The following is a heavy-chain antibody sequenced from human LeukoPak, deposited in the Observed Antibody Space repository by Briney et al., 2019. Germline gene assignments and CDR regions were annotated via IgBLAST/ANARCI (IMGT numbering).Heavy chain of an antibody. CDR2: IRYDGSNK. CDR3: AKVWYSSGWYIFDY. J-gene: IGHJ4*02. D-gene: IGHD6-19*01. CDR1: GFTFSSYG. Sequence: GGSLRLSCAASGFTFSSYGMHWVRQAPGKGLEWVAFIRYDGSNKYYAGSVKGRFTISRDNSKNTLYLQMDSLRAEDTAVYYCAKVWYSSGWYIFDYWGQGTLVTVSS. V-gene: IGHV3-30*02.